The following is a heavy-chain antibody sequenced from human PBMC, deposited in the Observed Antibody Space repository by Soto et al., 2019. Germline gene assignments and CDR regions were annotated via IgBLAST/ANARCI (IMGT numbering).Heavy chain of an antibody. D-gene: IGHD2-8*01. Sequence: PGGSLRLSCAASGFTFSSYSMNWVRQAPGKGLEWVSSISSSSYIYYADSVKGRFTISRDNAKNSLYLQMNSLRAEDTAVYYCARVVMDYGMDVWGQGTTVTVSS. J-gene: IGHJ6*02. CDR2: ISSSSYI. CDR3: ARVVMDYGMDV. CDR1: GFTFSSYS. V-gene: IGHV3-21*01.